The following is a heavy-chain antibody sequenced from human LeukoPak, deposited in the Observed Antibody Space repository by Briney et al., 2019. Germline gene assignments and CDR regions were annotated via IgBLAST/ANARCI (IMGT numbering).Heavy chain of an antibody. CDR3: ARGPQSILRYNYGFSDY. CDR2: INAGNGNT. D-gene: IGHD3-10*01. Sequence: ASVKVSCKASGYTFTSYAMHWVRQAPGQRLEWMGWINAGNGNTKYSQKFQGRVTITRDTSASTAYMELSSLRSEDTAVYYCARGPQSILRYNYGFSDYWGQGTLVTVSS. CDR1: GYTFTSYA. V-gene: IGHV1-3*01. J-gene: IGHJ4*02.